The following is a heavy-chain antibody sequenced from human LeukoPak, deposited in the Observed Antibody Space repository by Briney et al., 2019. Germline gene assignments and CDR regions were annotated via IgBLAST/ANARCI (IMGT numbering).Heavy chain of an antibody. V-gene: IGHV4-34*01. CDR2: IKHSGST. CDR3: AREGLAAAGPTERYYFDY. CDR1: GGSCSGYY. Sequence: SETLSLTGAVYGGSCSGYYWSWLRQPPGKGLEWIGEIKHSGSTYYNPSLKSRVTISVDTSKNQFSLKLSSVTAADTAVYYCAREGLAAAGPTERYYFDYGGQGTLVTVSS. D-gene: IGHD6-13*01. J-gene: IGHJ4*02.